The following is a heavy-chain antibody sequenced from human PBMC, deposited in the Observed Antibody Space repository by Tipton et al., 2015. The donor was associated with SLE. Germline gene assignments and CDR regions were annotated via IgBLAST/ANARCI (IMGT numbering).Heavy chain of an antibody. D-gene: IGHD6-6*01. V-gene: IGHV3-21*01. CDR2: ISSSSSYI. CDR1: GFTFSSYS. J-gene: IGHJ5*02. Sequence: SLRLSCAASGFTFSSYSMNWVRQAPGKGLEWVSSISSSSSYIYYADSVKGRFTISRDNAKNSLYLQMNSLRAEDTAVYYCAREGSIAARLGWFDPWGQGTLVTVSS. CDR3: AREGSIAARLGWFDP.